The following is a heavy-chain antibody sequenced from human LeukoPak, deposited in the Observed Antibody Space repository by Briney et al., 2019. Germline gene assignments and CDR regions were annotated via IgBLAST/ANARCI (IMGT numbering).Heavy chain of an antibody. D-gene: IGHD3-3*02. V-gene: IGHV4-39*02. Sequence: SETLSLTCTVSGGSISSSGYYWGWVRQPPGKGLEWIGTIFYAGNTYYYPSLKSRVTMSVDTSKNQFSLKLTSVTPADTAMYYCARDSIPLAFDVWGQGTMVAVSS. J-gene: IGHJ3*01. CDR3: ARDSIPLAFDV. CDR1: GGSISSSGYY. CDR2: IFYAGNT.